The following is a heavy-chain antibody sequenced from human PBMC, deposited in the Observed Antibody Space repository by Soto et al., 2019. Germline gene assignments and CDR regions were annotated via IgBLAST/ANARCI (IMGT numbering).Heavy chain of an antibody. CDR2: ISYSGTT. Sequence: QVQLQESGPGLVKPSETLSLTCTVSGGSISSYYWSWIRQPPGKGLEWIGYISYSGTTNYNPSLTSRVTISVDPSQNQCSLTLSSVTAADTAVYYCARDQGGGWSNIDYWGQGTLVTVSS. CDR1: GGSISSYY. CDR3: ARDQGGGWSNIDY. D-gene: IGHD6-19*01. J-gene: IGHJ4*02. V-gene: IGHV4-59*01.